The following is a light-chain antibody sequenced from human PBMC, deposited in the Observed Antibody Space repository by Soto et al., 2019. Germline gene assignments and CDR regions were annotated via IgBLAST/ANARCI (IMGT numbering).Light chain of an antibody. CDR1: RSNIGRNY. CDR2: RNN. V-gene: IGLV1-47*01. Sequence: QSVLTQPPSASGAPGQRVTISCSGARSNIGRNYVYWYQQFPGTAPKLLISRNNERPSGVPDRFSGSKSGTSASLAISGLRSEDEADYYCAAWDDSLTTGVFGTGTKVTVL. CDR3: AAWDDSLTTGV. J-gene: IGLJ1*01.